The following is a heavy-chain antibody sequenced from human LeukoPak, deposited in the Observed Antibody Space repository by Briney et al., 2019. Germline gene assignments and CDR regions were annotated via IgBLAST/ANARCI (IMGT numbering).Heavy chain of an antibody. V-gene: IGHV3-30*18. Sequence: GGSLRLSCAASGFTFSSYGMHWVRQGPGKGLEWVAVISNDGSSKYYADSVKGRFTISRDNDKNTLYLQMNSLRAEDTAVYYCAKSLVALAAAGTEYWGQGALVSVSS. CDR3: AKSLVALAAAGTEY. CDR1: GFTFSSYG. CDR2: ISNDGSSK. D-gene: IGHD6-13*01. J-gene: IGHJ4*02.